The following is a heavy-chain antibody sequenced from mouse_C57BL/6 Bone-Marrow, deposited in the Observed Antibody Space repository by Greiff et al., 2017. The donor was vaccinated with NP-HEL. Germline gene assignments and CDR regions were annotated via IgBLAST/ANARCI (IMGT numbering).Heavy chain of an antibody. Sequence: QVQLQQPGAELVKPGASVKMSCKASGCTFTSYWITWVKQRPGQGLEWIGDIYPGSGSTNYNEKFKSKATLTVDTSSSTAYMQLSSLTSEDSAVYYCARSGIYDGYYGYFDVWGTGTTVTVSS. CDR3: ARSGIYDGYYGYFDV. V-gene: IGHV1-55*01. J-gene: IGHJ1*03. CDR2: IYPGSGST. D-gene: IGHD2-3*01. CDR1: GCTFTSYW.